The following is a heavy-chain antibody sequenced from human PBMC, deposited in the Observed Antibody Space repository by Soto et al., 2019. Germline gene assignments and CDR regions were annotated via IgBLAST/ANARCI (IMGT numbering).Heavy chain of an antibody. V-gene: IGHV1-18*01. CDR3: ARHIRVCTKGVGYPPHLFAY. Sequence: ASVKVSCKASGYTFTSYGISWVRQAPGQGLEWMGWISAYNGNTNYAQKLQGRVTRTTDTATSTAYMELRSLRSDDTAVYYGARHIRVCTKGVGYPPHLFAYWRRGTLVTVSS. CDR2: ISAYNGNT. D-gene: IGHD2-8*01. J-gene: IGHJ4*02. CDR1: GYTFTSYG.